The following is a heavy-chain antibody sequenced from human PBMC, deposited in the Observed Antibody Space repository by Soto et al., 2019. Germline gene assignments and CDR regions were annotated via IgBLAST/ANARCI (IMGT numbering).Heavy chain of an antibody. D-gene: IGHD6-19*01. CDR2: INGDGTYI. J-gene: IGHJ5*02. Sequence: PGGSLRLSCAASGLTFSSYWMHWVRQAPGKGLVWVARINGDGTYIDYADSVKGRFTISRDNARSTLYLQMNSLRAEDTALYYCARWPPVAGISGFDPWGQGTLVTVSS. CDR3: ARWPPVAGISGFDP. V-gene: IGHV3-74*01. CDR1: GLTFSSYW.